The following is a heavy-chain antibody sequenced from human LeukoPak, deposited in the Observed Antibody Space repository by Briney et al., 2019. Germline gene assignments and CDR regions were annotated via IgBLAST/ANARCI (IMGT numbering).Heavy chain of an antibody. CDR2: ISSSRTYI. CDR3: ARLVWDTTMADGDIDS. Sequence: PGGSLRLSCAASGFTFTNAWMNWVRQAPGKGLEWVSSISSSRTYIYYADSVKGRFTISRDNAKNSLYLQMNSLRAEDTAMYYCARLVWDTTMADGDIDSWGQGTLLIVSS. D-gene: IGHD5-18*01. CDR1: GFTFTNAW. J-gene: IGHJ4*02. V-gene: IGHV3-21*01.